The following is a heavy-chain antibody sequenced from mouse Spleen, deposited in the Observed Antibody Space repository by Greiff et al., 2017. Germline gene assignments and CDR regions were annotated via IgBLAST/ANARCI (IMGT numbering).Heavy chain of an antibody. Sequence: EVQGVESGGGLVKPGGSLKLSCAASGFTFSSYTMSWVRQTPEKRLEWVATISGGGGNTYYPDSVKGRFTISRDNAKNTLYLRMRSLRSGDTALYYCAREYRNYFDYWGQGTTLTVSS. J-gene: IGHJ2*01. V-gene: IGHV5-9*01. CDR3: AREYRNYFDY. CDR1: GFTFSSYT. CDR2: ISGGGGNT. D-gene: IGHD2-10*02.